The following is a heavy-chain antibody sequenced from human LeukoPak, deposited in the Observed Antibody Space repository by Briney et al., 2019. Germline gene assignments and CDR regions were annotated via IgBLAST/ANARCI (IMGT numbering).Heavy chain of an antibody. CDR1: GGSFSGYY. D-gene: IGHD6-13*01. CDR2: INHSGST. Sequence: SETLSLTCAVSGGSFSGYYWSWIRQPPGKGLEWIGEINHSGSTNYNPSLKSRVTISVATSKSQCALKLSSVTAADTAVCYCARDLAAAGKPDWFDPWGQGTLVTVSP. J-gene: IGHJ5*02. CDR3: ARDLAAAGKPDWFDP. V-gene: IGHV4-34*01.